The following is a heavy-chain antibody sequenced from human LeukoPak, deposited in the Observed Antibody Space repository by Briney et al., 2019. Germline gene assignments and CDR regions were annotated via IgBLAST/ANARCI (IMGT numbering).Heavy chain of an antibody. D-gene: IGHD6-13*01. CDR2: IYYSGST. V-gene: IGHV4-59*01. CDR3: ARGSSSSHHPALS. J-gene: IGHJ4*02. CDR1: GGSISSYY. Sequence: SETLSLTCTVSGGSISSYYWSWIRQPPGKGLEWIGYIYYSGSTNYNPSLKSRVTISVDTSKDQFSLKLSSVTAADTALYYCARGSSSSHHPALSWGQGTLVTVSS.